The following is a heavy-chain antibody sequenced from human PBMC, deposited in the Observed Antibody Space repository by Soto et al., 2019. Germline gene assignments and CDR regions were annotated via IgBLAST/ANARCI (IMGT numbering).Heavy chain of an antibody. CDR3: ARDSSVVGANGHYYYRNDV. J-gene: IGHJ6*02. Sequence: HPGGSLRLSCAASGFTFSYYGVNWVRQAPGKGLEWVAVISYDGSNKYYADSVKGRFTISRDNSKNTVFLQMISLRTEDTAVYFCARDSSVVGANGHYYYRNDVWAQGTTVPVSS. CDR1: GFTFSYYG. V-gene: IGHV3-30*01. D-gene: IGHD1-26*01. CDR2: ISYDGSNK.